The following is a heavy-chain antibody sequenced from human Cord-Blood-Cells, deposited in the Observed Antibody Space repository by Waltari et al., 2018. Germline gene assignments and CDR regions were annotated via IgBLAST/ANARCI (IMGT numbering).Heavy chain of an antibody. CDR1: GFTVRSNY. CDR2: IYSGGST. CDR3: ARDQGIAARNDAFDI. J-gene: IGHJ3*02. Sequence: EVQLVESGGGLIQPGGSLRLSCAASGFTVRSNYMSWVRPAPGKGLEWVSVIYSGGSTYYADSVKGRFTISRDNSKNTLYLQMNSLRAEDTAVYYCARDQGIAARNDAFDIWGQGTMVTVSS. V-gene: IGHV3-53*01. D-gene: IGHD6-6*01.